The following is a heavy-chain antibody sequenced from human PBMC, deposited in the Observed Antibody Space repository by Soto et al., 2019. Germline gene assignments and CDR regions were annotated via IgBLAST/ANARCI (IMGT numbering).Heavy chain of an antibody. CDR3: ASNENLPLLTASDAFDI. CDR1: GFTFSSYG. CDR2: IWYDGSNK. V-gene: IGHV3-33*01. J-gene: IGHJ3*02. Sequence: QVQLVESGGGVVQPGRSLRLSRAASGFTFSSYGMHWVRQAPGKGLEWVAVIWYDGSNKYYADSVKGRFTISRDNSKNTLYLQMNSLRADDTAVYYCASNENLPLLTASDAFDIWGQGTMVTVSS. D-gene: IGHD2-21*02.